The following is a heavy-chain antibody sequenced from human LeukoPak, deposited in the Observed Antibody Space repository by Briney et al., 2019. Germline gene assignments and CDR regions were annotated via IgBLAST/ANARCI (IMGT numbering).Heavy chain of an antibody. CDR3: AKVGTGNHQFGSGDFDS. D-gene: IGHD3-10*01. CDR2: ISYDNVYM. Sequence: GGSLRLSCVASGFSISSNAIDWVRQAPGKGLQWVAAISYDNVYMHCADSVQGRFTISRDIAKNSVYLQMNSLRAEDTAVHYCAKVGTGNHQFGSGDFDSWGQGALVTVSA. V-gene: IGHV3-21*06. J-gene: IGHJ4*02. CDR1: GFSISSNA.